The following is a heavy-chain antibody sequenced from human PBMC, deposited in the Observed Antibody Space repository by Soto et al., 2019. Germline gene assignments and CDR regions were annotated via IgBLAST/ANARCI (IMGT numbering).Heavy chain of an antibody. Sequence: SETLSLTCSVSGDSIISLGYSCYWIRQSPGRGLEWIGYVYPSGATYYNPSFRGRLTLSVDRSKNQFSLKLTSVSAADTAVYYCARGNGSRVLDHWGQGTLVTVSS. J-gene: IGHJ4*02. V-gene: IGHV4-30-2*06. CDR2: VYPSGAT. D-gene: IGHD6-13*01. CDR3: ARGNGSRVLDH. CDR1: GDSIISLGYS.